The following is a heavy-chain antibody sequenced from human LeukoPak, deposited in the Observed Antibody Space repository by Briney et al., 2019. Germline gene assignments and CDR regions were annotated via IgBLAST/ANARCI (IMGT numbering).Heavy chain of an antibody. CDR3: ARAYRYGMDV. V-gene: IGHV3-7*04. Sequence: SGGSLRLSCAASGFTFSSYWMSWVRRAPGKGLEWVANINQDGGEKYYVDSVKGRFTISRDNAKNSLYLQMNSLRAEDTAVYYCARAYRYGMDVWGQGTTVTVSS. J-gene: IGHJ6*02. D-gene: IGHD2-21*01. CDR1: GFTFSSYW. CDR2: INQDGGEK.